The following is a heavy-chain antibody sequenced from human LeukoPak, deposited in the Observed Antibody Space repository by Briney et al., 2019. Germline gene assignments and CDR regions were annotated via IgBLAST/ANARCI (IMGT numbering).Heavy chain of an antibody. Sequence: GGSLRLSCVASGFTFSSYWMTWVRQAPGKGLEWLANIKEDGSIQYYLDSVRGRFTISRDNAKTSVYLQLNSLRADDTAVYYCARDVWTGVAVSDYWGQGTLVTVSS. V-gene: IGHV3-7*01. D-gene: IGHD6-19*01. CDR2: IKEDGSIQ. CDR1: GFTFSSYW. CDR3: ARDVWTGVAVSDY. J-gene: IGHJ4*02.